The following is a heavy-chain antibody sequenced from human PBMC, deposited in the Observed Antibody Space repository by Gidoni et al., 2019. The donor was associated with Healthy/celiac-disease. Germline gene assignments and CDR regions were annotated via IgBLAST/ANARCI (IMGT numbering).Heavy chain of an antibody. V-gene: IGHV4-39*07. CDR1: GGSISSSSYY. D-gene: IGHD2-15*01. J-gene: IGHJ4*02. CDR2: IYYSGST. Sequence: QLQLQESGPGLVKPSETLSLTCTVSGGSISSSSYYWGWIRQPPGKGLEWIGSIYYSGSTYYNPSLKSRVTISVDTSKNQFSLKLSSVTAADTAVYYGAGGGGPYCSGGSCPFDYWGQGTLVTVSS. CDR3: AGGGGPYCSGGSCPFDY.